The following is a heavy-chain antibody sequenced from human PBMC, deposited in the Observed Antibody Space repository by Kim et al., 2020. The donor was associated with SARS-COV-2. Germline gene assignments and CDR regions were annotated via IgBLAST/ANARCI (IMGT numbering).Heavy chain of an antibody. CDR1: GYTFTSYA. CDR2: INAGNGNT. J-gene: IGHJ6*02. Sequence: ASVKVSCKASGYTFTSYAMHWVRQAPGQRLEWMGWINAGNGNTKYSQKFQGRVTITRDTSASTAYMELSSLRSEDTAVYYCATALGYCSGGSCYSDYYYYYGMDVWGQGTTVTVSS. D-gene: IGHD2-15*01. CDR3: ATALGYCSGGSCYSDYYYYYGMDV. V-gene: IGHV1-3*01.